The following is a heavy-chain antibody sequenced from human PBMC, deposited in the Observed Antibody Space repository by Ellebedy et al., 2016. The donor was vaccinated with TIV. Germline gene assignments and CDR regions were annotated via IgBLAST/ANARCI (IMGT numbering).Heavy chain of an antibody. V-gene: IGHV3-30-3*01. CDR3: ARDRGYSSSPEYFQH. Sequence: GESLKISCAASGFTFSSYAMHWVRQAPGKGLEWVAVISYDGSNKYYADSVKGRFTISRDNSKNTLYLQMKSLRAEDTAVYYCARDRGYSSSPEYFQHWGQGTLVTVSS. CDR1: GFTFSSYA. D-gene: IGHD6-6*01. CDR2: ISYDGSNK. J-gene: IGHJ1*01.